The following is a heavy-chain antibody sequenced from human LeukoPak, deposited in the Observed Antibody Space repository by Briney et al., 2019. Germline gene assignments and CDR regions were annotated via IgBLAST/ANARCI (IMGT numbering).Heavy chain of an antibody. D-gene: IGHD2-2*03. V-gene: IGHV4-38-2*02. CDR2: IYHSGST. Sequence: PSETLSLTCTVSGYSISSGYYWGWIRQPPGKGLEWISSIYHSGSTYYNPSLKSRVTISVDTSKNQFSLKLSSVTAADTAVYYCARDMDIVVVPAAIGYWGQGTPVTVSS. CDR3: ARDMDIVVVPAAIGY. J-gene: IGHJ4*02. CDR1: GYSISSGYY.